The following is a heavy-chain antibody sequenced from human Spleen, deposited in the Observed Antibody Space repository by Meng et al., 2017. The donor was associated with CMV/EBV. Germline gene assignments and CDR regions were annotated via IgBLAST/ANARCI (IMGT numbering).Heavy chain of an antibody. D-gene: IGHD3-22*01. Sequence: ASVKVYCKASGYTLTSDGISWVRQAPGQGLEWMGLISSYNGNTNYAQKFQGRVTMTTDTSTSTAYIEVRSLISDETAVYYLARLPRVVNNYYYYTLDVWCQGATVTVSS. CDR1: GYTLTSDG. V-gene: IGHV1-18*01. CDR3: ARLPRVVNNYYYYTLDV. CDR2: ISSYNGNT. J-gene: IGHJ6*02.